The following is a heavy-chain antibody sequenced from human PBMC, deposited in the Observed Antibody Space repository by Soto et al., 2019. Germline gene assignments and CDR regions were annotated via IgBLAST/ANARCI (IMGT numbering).Heavy chain of an antibody. Sequence: SETLSLTCAVYGGSFSGYYWSWIRQPPGKGLEWIGEINHSGSTNYNPSLKSRVTISVDTSKNQFSLKLSSVTAADTAVYYCARGSRADDFWSGYPPRYFDYWGQGTLVTVSS. CDR2: INHSGST. J-gene: IGHJ4*02. D-gene: IGHD3-3*01. CDR1: GGSFSGYY. V-gene: IGHV4-34*01. CDR3: ARGSRADDFWSGYPPRYFDY.